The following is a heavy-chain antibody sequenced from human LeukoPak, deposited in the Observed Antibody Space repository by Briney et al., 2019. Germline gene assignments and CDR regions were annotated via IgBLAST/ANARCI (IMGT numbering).Heavy chain of an antibody. D-gene: IGHD5-18*01. CDR1: GGSISSYY. CDR2: IYYSGST. CDR3: ARGGYSYGFDNFDF. Sequence: SETLSLTCTVSGGSISSYYWSWIRQPPGKGLEWIGYIYYSGSTNYNPSLKSRVTLSVDTSQYQFSLKLSSVTAADTAVYYCARGGYSYGFDNFDFWGQGTLVTVSS. V-gene: IGHV4-59*01. J-gene: IGHJ4*02.